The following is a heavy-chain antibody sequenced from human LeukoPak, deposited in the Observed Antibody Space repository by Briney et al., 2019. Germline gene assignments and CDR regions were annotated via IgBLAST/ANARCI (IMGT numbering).Heavy chain of an antibody. J-gene: IGHJ4*02. D-gene: IGHD3-22*01. V-gene: IGHV3-30-3*01. CDR1: GFTFSSYA. Sequence: GGSLRLSCAASGFTFSSYAMHWVRQAPGKGLEWVAVISYDGSNKYYADSVKGRFTISRDNSKNTLYLQMNSLRAEDTAVYYCARDQSGWLLPEYYFDYWGQGTLVTVSS. CDR3: ARDQSGWLLPEYYFDY. CDR2: ISYDGSNK.